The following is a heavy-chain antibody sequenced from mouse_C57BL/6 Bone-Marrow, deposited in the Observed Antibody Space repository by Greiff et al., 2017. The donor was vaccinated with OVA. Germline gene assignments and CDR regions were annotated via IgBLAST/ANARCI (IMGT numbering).Heavy chain of an antibody. CDR2: IWSGGST. Sequence: QVQLKESGPGLVQPSQSLSITCTVSGFSLTSYGVHWVRQSPGTGLEWLGVIWSGGSTDYNAAFISRLSISKDNSKSPVFFKMNSLQADDTAIYYCARNTGRRDGGWCAYWGQGTLVTVSA. V-gene: IGHV2-2*01. J-gene: IGHJ3*01. CDR1: GFSLTSYG. CDR3: ARNTGRRDGGWCAY. D-gene: IGHD1-1*01.